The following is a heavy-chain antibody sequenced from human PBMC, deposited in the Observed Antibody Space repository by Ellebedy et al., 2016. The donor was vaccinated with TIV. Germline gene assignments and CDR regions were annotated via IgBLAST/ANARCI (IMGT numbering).Heavy chain of an antibody. CDR3: ARGDGDSEWELLPDYYYGMDV. Sequence: GESLKISXAASGFTFSSYSMNWVRQAPGKGLEWVSYISSSSSTIYYADSVKGRFTISRDNAKNSLYLQMNSLRDEDTAVYYCARGDGDSEWELLPDYYYGMDVWGQGTTVTVSS. CDR1: GFTFSSYS. V-gene: IGHV3-48*02. D-gene: IGHD1-26*01. CDR2: ISSSSSTI. J-gene: IGHJ6*02.